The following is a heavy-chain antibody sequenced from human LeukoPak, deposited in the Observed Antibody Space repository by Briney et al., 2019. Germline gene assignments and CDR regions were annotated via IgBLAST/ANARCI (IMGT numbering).Heavy chain of an antibody. V-gene: IGHV4-59*08. D-gene: IGHD2/OR15-2a*01. CDR1: GGSISSDY. CDR3: ARQFLLYYFDF. CDR2: VYYSGRT. Sequence: PSETLSLTCTVSGGSISSDYWSWIRQPPGKGLEWIGHVYYSGRTYYNPSLKSRLTISVDASKKQFSLQLSSVTAADTAVYYCARQFLLYYFDFWGQGTLVTVSS. J-gene: IGHJ4*02.